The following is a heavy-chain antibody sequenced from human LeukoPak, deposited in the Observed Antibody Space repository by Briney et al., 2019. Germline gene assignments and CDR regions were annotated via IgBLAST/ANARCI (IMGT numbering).Heavy chain of an antibody. CDR1: GGSFSGYY. CDR3: ARGSGTLGYRANWFYP. D-gene: IGHD5-18*01. J-gene: IGHJ5*02. Sequence: PSETLSLTCAVYGGSFSGYYWSWIRQPPGKGLEWIGEINHSGSTNYNPSLKSRVTISVDTSKNQFSLKLSSVTAADTAVYYCARGSGTLGYRANWFYPWGQGTLVTVSS. V-gene: IGHV4-34*01. CDR2: INHSGST.